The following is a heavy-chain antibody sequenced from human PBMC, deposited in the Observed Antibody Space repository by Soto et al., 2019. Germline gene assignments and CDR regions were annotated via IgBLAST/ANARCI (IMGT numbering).Heavy chain of an antibody. V-gene: IGHV3-23*01. CDR1: YG. CDR2: ISGSGGST. CDR3: AKVINVAAPLYFDY. J-gene: IGHJ4*02. D-gene: IGHD2-15*01. Sequence: YGGSRVLQNTGKGLEWVSAISGSGGSTYYADSVKGRFTISRDNSKNTLYLQMNSLRAEDTAVYYCAKVINVAAPLYFDYWGQGTLVTVSS.